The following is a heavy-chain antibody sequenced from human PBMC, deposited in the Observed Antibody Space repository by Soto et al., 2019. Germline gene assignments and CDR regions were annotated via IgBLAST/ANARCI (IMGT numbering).Heavy chain of an antibody. V-gene: IGHV4-31*03. CDR1: GGSLSSGGYY. D-gene: IGHD1-1*01. CDR2: IYYSGST. Sequence: PSETLSLTCTVSGGSLSSGGYYWSWIRQHPGKGLEWIGYIYYSGSTYYNPSLKSRVTISVDTSKNQFSLKLSSVTAADTAVYYCARDRTGTTTTPDAFDIWGQGTMVTVSS. CDR3: ARDRTGTTTTPDAFDI. J-gene: IGHJ3*02.